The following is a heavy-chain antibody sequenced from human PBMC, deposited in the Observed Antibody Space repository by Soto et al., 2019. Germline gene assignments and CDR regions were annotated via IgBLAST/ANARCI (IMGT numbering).Heavy chain of an antibody. CDR2: INNDGSST. V-gene: IGHV3-74*01. CDR1: GFTFSSYW. CDR3: AREPPGRAWAAATEY. J-gene: IGHJ4*02. D-gene: IGHD1-26*01. Sequence: EVQLVESGGGLVQPGGSLRLSCAASGFTFSSYWMHWVRQAPGKGLVWVSRINNDGSSTSYADSVKGRFTISRDNAENTLYLQMSSLRVEHTAIYCSAREPPGRAWAAATEYWGQGTLVPVSS.